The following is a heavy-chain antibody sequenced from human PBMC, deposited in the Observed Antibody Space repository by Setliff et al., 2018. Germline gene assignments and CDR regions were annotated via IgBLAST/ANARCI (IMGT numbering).Heavy chain of an antibody. CDR2: INPNSGGT. D-gene: IGHD6-19*01. CDR3: AREEVGRYSSGWYISSDNWFDP. J-gene: IGHJ5*02. Sequence: ASVKVSYKASGYTFTSYGISWVRQAPGQGLEWMGWINPNSGGTNYAQKFQGRVTMTRDTPISTAYMELSRLRSDDTAVYYCAREEVGRYSSGWYISSDNWFDPWGQGTLVTVSS. CDR1: GYTFTSYG. V-gene: IGHV1-2*02.